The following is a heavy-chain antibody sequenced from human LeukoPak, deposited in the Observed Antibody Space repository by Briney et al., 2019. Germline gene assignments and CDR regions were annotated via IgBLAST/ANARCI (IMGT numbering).Heavy chain of an antibody. D-gene: IGHD3-10*01. J-gene: IGHJ4*02. CDR2: ISGSGGTT. CDR1: GFTFSSYA. V-gene: IGHV3-23*01. Sequence: PGGSLRLSCAASGFTFSSYAMSWVRQAPGKGLEWVSAISGSGGTTYNADSVKGRFTISRDNSKNTLYLQMNSLRAEDTAVYYCAKDIGYYGSGSYPYYFDYWGQGTLVTVSS. CDR3: AKDIGYYGSGSYPYYFDY.